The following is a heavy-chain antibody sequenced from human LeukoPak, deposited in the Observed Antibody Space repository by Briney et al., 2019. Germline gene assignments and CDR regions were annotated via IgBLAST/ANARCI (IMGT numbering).Heavy chain of an antibody. D-gene: IGHD4-17*01. J-gene: IGHJ4*02. CDR2: INEDGSEK. Sequence: PGGSLRLSCAASGFTLRTYWMTWVRQAPGKGLEWVANINEDGSEKYYVDSVKGRFTISRDNAKNSLYLQMNSLRGEDTAVYYWVRFPTGCDYWGQGTLVTVSS. V-gene: IGHV3-7*05. CDR1: GFTLRTYW. CDR3: VRFPTGCDY.